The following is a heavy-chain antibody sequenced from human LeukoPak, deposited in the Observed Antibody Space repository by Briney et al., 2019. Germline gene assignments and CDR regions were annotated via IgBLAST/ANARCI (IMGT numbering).Heavy chain of an antibody. D-gene: IGHD3-10*01. CDR2: MNPNSGNT. CDR3: AREVGVRGVIINLLISHQFDP. V-gene: IGHV1-8*01. J-gene: IGHJ5*02. CDR1: GYTFTSYD. Sequence: ASVKVSCKASGYTFTSYDINWVRQATGQGLEWMGWMNPNSGNTGYAQKFQGRVTMTRNTSISTAYMELSSLRSEDTAVYYCAREVGVRGVIINLLISHQFDPWSQGTLVTVSS.